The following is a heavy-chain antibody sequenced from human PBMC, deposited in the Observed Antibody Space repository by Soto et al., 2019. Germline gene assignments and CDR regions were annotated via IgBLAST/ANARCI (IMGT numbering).Heavy chain of an antibody. V-gene: IGHV4-30-2*01. J-gene: IGHJ5*02. CDR1: GGSISSGGYS. Sequence: QLQLQESGSGLVKPSQTLSLTCAVSGGSISSGGYSWSWIRQPPGKGLEWIGYIYHSGSTYYNPSLKSRVTISVDRSKNQFSLKLSYVTAADTAVYYCARGHCSSTSCYTSGWFDPWGQGTLVTVSS. CDR2: IYHSGST. D-gene: IGHD2-2*02. CDR3: ARGHCSSTSCYTSGWFDP.